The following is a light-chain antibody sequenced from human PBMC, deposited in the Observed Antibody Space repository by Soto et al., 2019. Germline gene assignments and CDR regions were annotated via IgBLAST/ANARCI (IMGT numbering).Light chain of an antibody. J-gene: IGLJ3*02. V-gene: IGLV1-47*01. CDR1: SSNIGSNY. CDR2: RNN. Sequence: QSVLTQSPSASGTPGQRVTISCSGSSSNIGSNYVYWYQQFPGTAPKLLIYRNNQRPSGVPDRFSGSKSDTTASLAISGRRSEEEGDFYCAAWDDSLGAVVFGGGTKLTVL. CDR3: AAWDDSLGAVV.